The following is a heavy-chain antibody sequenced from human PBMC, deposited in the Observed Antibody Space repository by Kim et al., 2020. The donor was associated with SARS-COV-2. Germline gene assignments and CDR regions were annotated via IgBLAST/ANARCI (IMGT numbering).Heavy chain of an antibody. Sequence: KFQGRVTMTRDTSTSTVYMELSSLRSEDTAVYYCARDRVGSGSLSYGMDVWGQGTTVTVSS. D-gene: IGHD3-10*01. V-gene: IGHV1-46*01. CDR3: ARDRVGSGSLSYGMDV. J-gene: IGHJ6*02.